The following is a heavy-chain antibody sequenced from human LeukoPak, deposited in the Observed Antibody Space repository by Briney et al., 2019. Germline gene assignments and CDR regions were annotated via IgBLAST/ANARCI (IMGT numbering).Heavy chain of an antibody. CDR3: AREGTAMANYYYHYHMDV. J-gene: IGHJ6*03. CDR1: GFTFSDYY. V-gene: IGHV3-11*04. CDR2: ISSSGSTI. Sequence: GGSLRLSCAASGFTFSDYYMSWIRQAPGKGLEWVSYISSSGSTIYYADSVKGRFTISRDNAKNSLYLQMNSLRAEDTAVYYCAREGTAMANYYYHYHMDVWGKETTVTVSS. D-gene: IGHD5-18*01.